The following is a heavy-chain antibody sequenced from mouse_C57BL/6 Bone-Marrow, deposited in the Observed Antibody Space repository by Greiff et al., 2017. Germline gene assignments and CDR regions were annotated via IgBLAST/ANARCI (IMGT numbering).Heavy chain of an antibody. Sequence: QVQLQQPGAELVKPGASVKMSCKASGYTFTSYWITWVKQRPGQGLEWIGEIYPGSGSTNYNEKFKSKATLTADTSSSTAYMQLSCLKSEDSAVYSLAREYDYWGQGTSVTVSS. CDR3: AREYDY. CDR2: IYPGSGST. D-gene: IGHD2-10*02. V-gene: IGHV1-55*01. J-gene: IGHJ4*01. CDR1: GYTFTSYW.